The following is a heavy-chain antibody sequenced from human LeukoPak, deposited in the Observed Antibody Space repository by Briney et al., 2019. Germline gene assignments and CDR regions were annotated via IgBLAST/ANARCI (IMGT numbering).Heavy chain of an antibody. CDR3: ARGLGSSGLYYFDD. CDR1: GSTFSRHS. J-gene: IGHJ4*02. Sequence: PGGSLRLSCAASGSTFSRHSMNWVRQAPGKGLEGVSAMYSGGSIYYADSVKGRFTISRHNSKNTLDLQMNSLRAEDTAVYYCARGLGSSGLYYFDDWGLGTLVTVSS. D-gene: IGHD6-19*01. V-gene: IGHV3-53*01. CDR2: MYSGGSI.